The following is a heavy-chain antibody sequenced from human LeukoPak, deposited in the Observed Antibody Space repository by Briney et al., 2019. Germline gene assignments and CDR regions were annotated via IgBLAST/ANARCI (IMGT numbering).Heavy chain of an antibody. CDR1: GYRFTRYA. Sequence: ASVKVSCKASGYRFTRYAISWVRQAPGQGPEWMGWISVYNGNTKYAQKFQGRVTMTADTSTSTAYMELRSLRSDDTAVYYCAKDRYFVVVPPVMDGFDVWGRGTMVTVSS. CDR3: AKDRYFVVVPPVMDGFDV. V-gene: IGHV1-18*01. CDR2: ISVYNGNT. J-gene: IGHJ3*01. D-gene: IGHD3-9*01.